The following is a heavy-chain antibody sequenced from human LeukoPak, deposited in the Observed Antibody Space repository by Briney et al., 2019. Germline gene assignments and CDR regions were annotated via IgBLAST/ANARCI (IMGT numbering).Heavy chain of an antibody. CDR1: GGTFSSYA. CDR3: ATDARGDYYDSSGYYVY. J-gene: IGHJ4*02. CDR2: IIPIFGTA. V-gene: IGHV1-69*01. Sequence: ASVKVSCKASGGTFSSYAISWVRQAPGQGLEWMGGIIPIFGTANYAQKFQGRVTITADESTSTAYMELSSLRSEDTAVYYCATDARGDYYDSSGYYVYWGQGTLVTASS. D-gene: IGHD3-22*01.